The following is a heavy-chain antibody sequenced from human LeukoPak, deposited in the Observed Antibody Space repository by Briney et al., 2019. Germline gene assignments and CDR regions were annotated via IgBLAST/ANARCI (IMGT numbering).Heavy chain of an antibody. CDR2: IIPILGIA. CDR3: ARTYGDYFVISRAYFDY. CDR1: GGTFSSYA. D-gene: IGHD4-17*01. V-gene: IGHV1-69*04. Sequence: SVKVSYKASGGTFSSYAISWVRQAPGQGLEWMGRIIPILGIANYAQKFQGRATITADKSTSTAYMELSSLRSEDTAVYYCARTYGDYFVISRAYFDYWGQGTLVTVSS. J-gene: IGHJ4*02.